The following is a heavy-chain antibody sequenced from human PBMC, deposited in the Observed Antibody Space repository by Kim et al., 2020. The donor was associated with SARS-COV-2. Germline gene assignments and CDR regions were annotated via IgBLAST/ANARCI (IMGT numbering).Heavy chain of an antibody. CDR3: AKYYDSRGYGVKGC. J-gene: IGHJ4*02. D-gene: IGHD3-22*01. V-gene: IGHV3-23*01. Sequence: AASVKGRFTISRDNSKTTLYLQMNSLGAEDTAVYYLAKYYDSRGYGVKGCWGQGTLVTVSS.